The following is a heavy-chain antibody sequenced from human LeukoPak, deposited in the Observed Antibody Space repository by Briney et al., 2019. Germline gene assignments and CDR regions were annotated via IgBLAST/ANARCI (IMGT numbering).Heavy chain of an antibody. J-gene: IGHJ4*02. CDR2: IRYRGST. Sequence: SETLSLTCTVSGGSISSSSYFWGWIRQPPGKGLEWIGNIRYRGSTYYSPSLQSRVTISIDTSKNQFSLKLTSVTAADTTVYYCARRRVGSSDVDYWGQGTRVTVSS. CDR3: ARRRVGSSDVDY. CDR1: GGSISSSSYF. D-gene: IGHD6-13*01. V-gene: IGHV4-39*01.